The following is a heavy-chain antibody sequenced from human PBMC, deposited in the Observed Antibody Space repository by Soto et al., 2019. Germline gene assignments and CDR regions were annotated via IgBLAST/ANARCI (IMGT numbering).Heavy chain of an antibody. CDR3: ARDRGTGTTVDAGFDY. J-gene: IGHJ4*02. CDR2: IWYDGNTK. D-gene: IGHD1-1*01. V-gene: IGHV3-33*01. Sequence: QVQLVESGGGVVQPGRSLRLSCAASGFTFSSYGMHWVRQAPGKVLEWVAVIWYDGNTKYYADSVKGRFTISRDNFKNTLYLQMNSLRAEDTAVYYCARDRGTGTTVDAGFDYWGQGTLVTVSS. CDR1: GFTFSSYG.